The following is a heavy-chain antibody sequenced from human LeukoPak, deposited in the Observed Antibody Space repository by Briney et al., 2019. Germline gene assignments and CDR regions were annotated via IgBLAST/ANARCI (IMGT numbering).Heavy chain of an antibody. CDR3: ARVKYEYYDFWSGYQH. V-gene: IGHV1-18*04. Sequence: ASVKVSCKASGYTFTGYYMHWVRQAPGQGLEWMGWISAYNGNTNYAQKLQGRVTMTTDTSTSTAYMELRSLRSDDTAVYYCARVKYEYYDFWSGYQHWGQGTLVTVSS. J-gene: IGHJ1*01. CDR2: ISAYNGNT. D-gene: IGHD3-3*01. CDR1: GYTFTGYY.